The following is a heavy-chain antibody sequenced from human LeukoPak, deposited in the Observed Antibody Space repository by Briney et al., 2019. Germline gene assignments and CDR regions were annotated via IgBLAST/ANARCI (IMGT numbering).Heavy chain of an antibody. D-gene: IGHD4-17*01. CDR3: ARGYGDHVGPFYFEH. CDR1: GFTVSTIY. J-gene: IGHJ1*01. Sequence: GGSLRPSCAVSGFTVSTIYMTWVRQAPGKGLEWVSIIYSGGNTYYADSVKGRFTISKDNSKNTLYLQMNSLRDEDTAVYYCARGYGDHVGPFYFEHWGQGTLVTVSS. CDR2: IYSGGNT. V-gene: IGHV3-66*01.